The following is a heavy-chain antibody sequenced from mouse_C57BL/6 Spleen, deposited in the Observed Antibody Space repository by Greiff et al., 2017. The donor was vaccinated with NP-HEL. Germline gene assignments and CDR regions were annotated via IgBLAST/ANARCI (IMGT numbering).Heavy chain of an antibody. Sequence: EVKLQQSGPELVKPGASVKISCKASGYTFTDYYMNWVKQSHGKSLEWIGDINPNNGGTSYNQKFKGKATLTVDKSSSTAYMELRSLTSEDSAVYYCARSGSREDFDYWGQGTTLTVSS. CDR3: ARSGSREDFDY. J-gene: IGHJ2*01. CDR1: GYTFTDYY. D-gene: IGHD1-1*01. V-gene: IGHV1-26*01. CDR2: INPNNGGT.